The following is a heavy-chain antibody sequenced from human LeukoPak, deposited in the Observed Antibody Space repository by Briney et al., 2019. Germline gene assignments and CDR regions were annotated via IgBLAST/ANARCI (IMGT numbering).Heavy chain of an antibody. CDR3: ARAAKAAVAGSFFDY. D-gene: IGHD6-19*01. J-gene: IGHJ4*02. Sequence: SETLSLTCAVSGGSISSSNWWSWVRQPPGKGLEWIGEIDHSGSTNYNPSLKSRVTISVDTSKNQFSLKLSSVTAADTAVYYCARAAKAAVAGSFFDYWGQGTLVTVSS. V-gene: IGHV4-4*02. CDR2: IDHSGST. CDR1: GGSISSSNW.